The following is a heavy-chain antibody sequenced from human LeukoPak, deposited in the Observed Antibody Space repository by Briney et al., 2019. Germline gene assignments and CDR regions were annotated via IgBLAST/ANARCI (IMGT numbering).Heavy chain of an antibody. CDR2: ISTSSSYI. CDR1: GFTFSGHW. Sequence: GGSLRLSCAVSGFTFSGHWMFWVRQAPGKGLEWVSSISTSSSYIYYADSMKGRFTISRDNAKNSLYLQMNSLRAEDTAVYYCARLVRGISDYWGQGTLVTVSS. V-gene: IGHV3-21*01. J-gene: IGHJ4*02. CDR3: ARLVRGISDY. D-gene: IGHD3-10*01.